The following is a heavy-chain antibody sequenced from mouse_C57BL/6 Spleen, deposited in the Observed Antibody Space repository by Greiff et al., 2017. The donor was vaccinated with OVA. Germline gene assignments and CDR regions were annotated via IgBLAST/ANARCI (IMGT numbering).Heavy chain of an antibody. V-gene: IGHV1-52*01. D-gene: IGHD1-1*01. CDR3: ARGGRDYAMDY. Sequence: VQLQQPGAELVRPGSSVKLSCKASGYTFTSYWMHWVKQRPIQGLEWIGNIDPSDSETHYNQKFKDKATLTVDKSSSTAYMQLSSLTSEDSAVYYCARGGRDYAMDYWGQGTSVTVSS. J-gene: IGHJ4*01. CDR2: IDPSDSET. CDR1: GYTFTSYW.